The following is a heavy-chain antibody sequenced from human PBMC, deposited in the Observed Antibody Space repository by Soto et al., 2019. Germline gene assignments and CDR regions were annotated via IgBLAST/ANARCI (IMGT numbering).Heavy chain of an antibody. CDR1: GFAFDDYG. CDR2: ISWNSGVT. CDR3: VKRAAGKYFDF. Sequence: EVQLVESGGGLVQPASSLRLSCAASGFAFDDYGMHWVRQAPGKGLEWVSGISWNSGVTVYSDSVKGRFTISRDNTKKSLFLQMNSLRAEDTASYYCVKRAAGKYFDFWGQGTLVTVSS. D-gene: IGHD6-25*01. V-gene: IGHV3-9*01. J-gene: IGHJ4*02.